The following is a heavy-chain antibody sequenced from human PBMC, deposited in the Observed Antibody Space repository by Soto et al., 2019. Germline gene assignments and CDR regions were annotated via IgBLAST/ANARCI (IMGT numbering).Heavy chain of an antibody. CDR1: GFTFSSYA. CDR3: ARGGWYQGHWGYYYYGMDV. D-gene: IGHD2-15*01. CDR2: ISYDGSNK. V-gene: IGHV3-30-3*01. Sequence: HLGGSLRLSCAASGFTFSSYAMHWVRQAPGKGLEWVAVISYDGSNKYYADSVKGRFTISRDNSKNTLYLQMNSLRAEDTAVYYCARGGWYQGHWGYYYYGMDVWGQGTTVTVSS. J-gene: IGHJ6*02.